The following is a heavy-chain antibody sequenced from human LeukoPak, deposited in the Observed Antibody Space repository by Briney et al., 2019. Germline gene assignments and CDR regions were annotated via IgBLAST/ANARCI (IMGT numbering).Heavy chain of an antibody. D-gene: IGHD1-26*01. V-gene: IGHV3-48*01. J-gene: IGHJ3*02. CDR1: GFTFSSYG. CDR2: ISSSSSTI. Sequence: PGGSLRLSCAASGFTFSSYGMGWVRQAPGKGREWVSYISSSSSTIYYADSVKGRFTISRDNAKNSLYLQMNSLRAEDTAVYYCARDPFEWELRAFDIWGQGTMVTVSS. CDR3: ARDPFEWELRAFDI.